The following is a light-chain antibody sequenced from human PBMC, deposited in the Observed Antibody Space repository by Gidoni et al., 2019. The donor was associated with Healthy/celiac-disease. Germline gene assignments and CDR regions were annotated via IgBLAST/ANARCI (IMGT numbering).Light chain of an antibody. J-gene: IGKJ4*01. V-gene: IGKV3-11*01. CDR2: DAS. Sequence: EIVLTQSPATLSLSPGERATLSCRASQSVSSHLAWYQQKPGQAPRLLIYDASNRATGIPAMFSGSGSGTDFTLTISSLEPEDFAVYYCQQRSNWPPLTFGGGTKVEIK. CDR3: QQRSNWPPLT. CDR1: QSVSSH.